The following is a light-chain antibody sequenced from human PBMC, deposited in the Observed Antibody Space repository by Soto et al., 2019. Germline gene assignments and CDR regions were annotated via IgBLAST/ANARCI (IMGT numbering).Light chain of an antibody. CDR3: QQYKTYWT. CDR2: DAS. CDR1: QTISNW. V-gene: IGKV1-5*01. Sequence: DIQMTQSPSTLSASVGDRVTITCRASQTISNWLAWYQQKPGKAPKVLIYDASSLESGVPSRFGGSGSGTEFSHTISSLQPDDFATYYCQQYKTYWTFGQGTKVDIK. J-gene: IGKJ1*01.